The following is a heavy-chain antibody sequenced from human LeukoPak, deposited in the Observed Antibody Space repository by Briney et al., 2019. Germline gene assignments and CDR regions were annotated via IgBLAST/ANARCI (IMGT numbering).Heavy chain of an antibody. D-gene: IGHD4-17*01. CDR1: GFTVSSNY. J-gene: IGHJ2*01. CDR2: IYSGGST. V-gene: IGHV3-53*01. Sequence: GGSLRLSCAASGFTVSSNYMSWVRQAPGKGLEWVSVIYSGGSTYYADSVKGRFTISRDNSKNTLYLQMNSLRAEDTAVYYCARGPYGTSGWYFDLWGRGTLVTVSS. CDR3: ARGPYGTSGWYFDL.